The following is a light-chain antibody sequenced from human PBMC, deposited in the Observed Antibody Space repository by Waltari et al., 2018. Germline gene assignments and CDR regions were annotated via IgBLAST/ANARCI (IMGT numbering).Light chain of an antibody. CDR2: KVS. V-gene: IGKV2D-29*02. J-gene: IGKJ1*01. CDR1: QSLLHSNGNTY. Sequence: DIVLTQSPLSLPVTPGEPASISCRSSQSLLHSNGNTYLHWFLQKTGQSPRLLIYKVSNRESGVPDRCSGSGSGTDFTLKISRVEPEDVGVYYCMQSTKDRTFGQGTKVEIK. CDR3: MQSTKDRT.